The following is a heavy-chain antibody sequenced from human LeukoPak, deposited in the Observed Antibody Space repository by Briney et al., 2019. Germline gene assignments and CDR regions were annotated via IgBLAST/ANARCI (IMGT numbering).Heavy chain of an antibody. CDR3: AQSTLYYDFWSGYSNFDY. CDR2: INSDGSST. V-gene: IGHV3-74*01. CDR1: GFTFSSYW. D-gene: IGHD3-3*01. Sequence: GGSLRLSCAASGFTFSSYWMHWVRQAPGKGLVWVSRINSDGSSTSYADSVKGRFTFSRDNAKNTLYLQMNSLRAEDTAVYYCAQSTLYYDFWSGYSNFDYWGQGTLVTVSS. J-gene: IGHJ4*02.